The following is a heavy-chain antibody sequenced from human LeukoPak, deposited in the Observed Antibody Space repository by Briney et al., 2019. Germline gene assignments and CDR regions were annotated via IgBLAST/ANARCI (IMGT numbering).Heavy chain of an antibody. CDR2: ITGSAESA. Sequence: PGGSLRLSCAASGFTLRRNAMTWVRQAPGKGLEWVSTITGSAESAYYADSVKGRFSISRDNSKNTLHLQLKSLRAEDTAVYYCAKDESSGYYYLDSWGQGTLVTVSS. V-gene: IGHV3-23*01. CDR3: AKDESSGYYYLDS. J-gene: IGHJ5*01. D-gene: IGHD3-22*01. CDR1: GFTLRRNA.